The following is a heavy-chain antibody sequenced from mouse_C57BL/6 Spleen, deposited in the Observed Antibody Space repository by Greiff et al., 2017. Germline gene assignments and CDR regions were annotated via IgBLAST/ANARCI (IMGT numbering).Heavy chain of an antibody. J-gene: IGHJ2*01. Sequence: QVQLQQPGAELVKPGASVKLSCKASGYTFTSYWMHWVKQRPGQGLEWIGMIHPNSGSTNYNEKFKSKDTLTVDKSSSTAYMQLSSLTSEDSAVYYCARRGDYFDYWGQGTTLTVSS. V-gene: IGHV1-64*01. CDR2: IHPNSGST. CDR1: GYTFTSYW. CDR3: ARRGDYFDY.